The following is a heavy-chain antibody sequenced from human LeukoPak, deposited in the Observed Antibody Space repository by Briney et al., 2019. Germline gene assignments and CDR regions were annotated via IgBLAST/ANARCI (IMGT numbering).Heavy chain of an antibody. CDR2: ISGSGGRT. D-gene: IGHD4-17*01. Sequence: GGSLRLSCAASGFTFSSYAMTWVRQAPGRGLEWVLGISGSGGRTFCADSVKGRFTISRDNSKNTLYLQMNSLRAEDTAVYYCAKETTVTFFDYWGQGTLVTVSS. J-gene: IGHJ4*02. CDR3: AKETTVTFFDY. V-gene: IGHV3-23*01. CDR1: GFTFSSYA.